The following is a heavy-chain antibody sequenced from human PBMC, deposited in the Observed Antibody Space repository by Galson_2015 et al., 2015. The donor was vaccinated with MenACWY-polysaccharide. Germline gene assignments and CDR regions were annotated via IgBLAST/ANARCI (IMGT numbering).Heavy chain of an antibody. J-gene: IGHJ4*02. CDR1: GFTFSSYS. CDR2: ISSSSSYI. V-gene: IGHV3-21*01. Sequence: SLRLSCAASGFTFSSYSMNWVRQAPGKGLEWVSSISSSSSYIYYADSVKGRFTISRDNAKNSLYLQMNSLRAEDTAVYYCARCSYSYNSSGGGPNDYWGQGTLVPASA. CDR3: ARCSYSYNSSGGGPNDY. D-gene: IGHD3-22*01.